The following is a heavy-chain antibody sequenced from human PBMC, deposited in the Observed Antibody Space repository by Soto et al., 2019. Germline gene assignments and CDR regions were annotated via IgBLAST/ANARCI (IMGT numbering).Heavy chain of an antibody. CDR1: GGCISSGGYS. CDR2: IYHSGST. J-gene: IGHJ5*02. Sequence: PSDTLSLTCVVAGGCISSGGYSWSWIRQPPGKGLEWIGYIYHSGSTYYNPSLKSRVTISVDRSKNQFSLKLSSATAADTAVYYCARVACSGGSRYLGGWFDPWGQGTLVTVS. CDR3: ARVACSGGSRYLGGWFDP. D-gene: IGHD2-15*01. V-gene: IGHV4-30-2*01.